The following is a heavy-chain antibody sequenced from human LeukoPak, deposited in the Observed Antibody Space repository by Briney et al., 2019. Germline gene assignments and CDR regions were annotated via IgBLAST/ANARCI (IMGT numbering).Heavy chain of an antibody. V-gene: IGHV4-34*01. D-gene: IGHD2-15*01. CDR1: GGSFSGYY. CDR3: ARGAIYCSGGSCYAIYMDV. J-gene: IGHJ6*03. CDR2: INHSGST. Sequence: PSETLSLTCAVYGGSFSGYYWSWIRQPPGKGLEWIGEINHSGSTNYNPSLKSRVTISVATSKNQFSLKLSSVTAADTAVYYCARGAIYCSGGSCYAIYMDVWGKGTTVTVSS.